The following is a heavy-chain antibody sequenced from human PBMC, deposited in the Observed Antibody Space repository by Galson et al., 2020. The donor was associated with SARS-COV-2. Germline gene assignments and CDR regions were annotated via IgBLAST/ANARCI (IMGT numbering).Heavy chain of an antibody. Sequence: ASVKVPCKPSGYSFTGYYIHWLRQPPAEQLEWMGWVNPTTGANKHKEKLQGRVSMTRDTSISTAYRELSRLAAADTAVYYGARDRISAPDDFDYWGQGTLVIVSS. CDR3: ARDRISAPDDFDY. D-gene: IGHD6-13*01. CDR1: GYSFTGYY. CDR2: VNPTTGAN. J-gene: IGHJ4*02. V-gene: IGHV1-2*02.